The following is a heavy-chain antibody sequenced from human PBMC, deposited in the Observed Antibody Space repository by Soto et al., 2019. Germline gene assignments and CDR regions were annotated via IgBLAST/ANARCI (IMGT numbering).Heavy chain of an antibody. J-gene: IGHJ6*04. CDR1: VGSISSGGYY. V-gene: IGHV4-31*01. D-gene: IGHD2-2*02. CDR2: IYYSEST. Sequence: SQTLSLPCTVSVGSISSGGYYWSLIRQHPGKGLELIADIYYSESTYYNPSLKRPVTISVDTSKNQFSLNLSSVTAADTAVYYCARGGFVVVPPAIPGYSYGMDVWGKGTKVTASS. CDR3: ARGGFVVVPPAIPGYSYGMDV.